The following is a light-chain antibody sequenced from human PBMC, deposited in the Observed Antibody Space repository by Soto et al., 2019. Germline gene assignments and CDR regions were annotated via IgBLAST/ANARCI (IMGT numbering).Light chain of an antibody. CDR2: EVS. Sequence: QSVLTQPASVSGSPGQSITISCTGTRSDVGGYDYVSWYQPHPGKAPKLMIYEVSTRPSGVSNHVSASKSGNTASLTISGLQAEDEADYYCSSYTSSNTVVVGGGTKLTVL. V-gene: IGLV2-14*01. CDR3: SSYTSSNTVV. CDR1: RSDVGGYDY. J-gene: IGLJ2*01.